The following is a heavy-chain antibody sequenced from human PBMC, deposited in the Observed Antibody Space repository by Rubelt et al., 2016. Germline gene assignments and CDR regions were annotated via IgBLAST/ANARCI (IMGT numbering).Heavy chain of an antibody. CDR2: INAGNGNT. CDR3: ARSKDTAMVTDADWYFDL. J-gene: IGHJ2*01. Sequence: QVQLVQSGAEVKKPGASVKVSCKASGYTFTSYAMHWVRQAPGQRLEWMGWINAGNGNTTYSQKFQGRVTITRDTSAITAYMELSSLRSEDTAVYYCARSKDTAMVTDADWYFDLWGRGTLVTVSS. D-gene: IGHD5-18*01. CDR1: GYTFTSYA. V-gene: IGHV1-3*01.